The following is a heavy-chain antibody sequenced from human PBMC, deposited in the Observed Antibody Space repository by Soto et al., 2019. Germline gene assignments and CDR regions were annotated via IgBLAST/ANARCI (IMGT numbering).Heavy chain of an antibody. CDR2: FDPEDGET. V-gene: IGHV1-24*01. Sequence: QVQLVQSGAEVKKPGASVKVSCKVSGYTLTELSMHWVRQAPGKGLEWMGGFDPEDGETIYAQKFQGRVTMTEDTSTDTDYMELSSLRSAGTAVYYCATGNRPSMVISSIAARRQLAYWGQGTLVTVSS. CDR1: GYTLTELS. CDR3: ATGNRPSMVISSIAARRQLAY. J-gene: IGHJ4*02. D-gene: IGHD6-6*01.